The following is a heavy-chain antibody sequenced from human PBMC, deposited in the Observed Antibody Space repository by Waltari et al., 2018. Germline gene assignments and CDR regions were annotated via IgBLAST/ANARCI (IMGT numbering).Heavy chain of an antibody. CDR3: ATTPSTADY. V-gene: IGHV3-21*01. D-gene: IGHD2-21*02. J-gene: IGHJ4*02. CDR1: GFTSSSYS. Sequence: EVQLVESGGGLVKPGGSLRLFCAASGFTSSSYSMNWFRPAPGKGLEWVSSISSSSSYIYYADSVKGRFTISRDNAKNSLYLQMNSLRAEDTAVYYCATTPSTADYWGQGTLVTVSS. CDR2: ISSSSSYI.